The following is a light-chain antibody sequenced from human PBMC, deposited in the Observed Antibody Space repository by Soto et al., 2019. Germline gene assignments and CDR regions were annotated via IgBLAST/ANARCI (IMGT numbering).Light chain of an antibody. CDR3: QSYDSSLSGYV. CDR1: SSNIGAGYD. J-gene: IGLJ1*01. CDR2: GNS. Sequence: QSVLTQPPSVSGAPGQRVTISCTGSSSNIGAGYDVHWYQQLPGTAPKVLIYGNSNRPSGAPDRFSGSKSGTSASLAITGLQAEEEADYYCQSYDSSLSGYVFGTGTKVTVL. V-gene: IGLV1-40*01.